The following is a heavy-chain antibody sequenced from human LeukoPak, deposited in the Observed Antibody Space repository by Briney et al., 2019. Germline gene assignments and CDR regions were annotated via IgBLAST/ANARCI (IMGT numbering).Heavy chain of an antibody. CDR2: IYSGGST. Sequence: HPGGSLRLSCAASGFTVSSNYMSWVRQAPGKGLEWVSVIYSGGSTYYADSVKGRFTISRDNSKNTLYLQMNSLRAEDTAVYYCARGLKQWPYYYFDYWGQGTLVTVSS. J-gene: IGHJ4*02. D-gene: IGHD6-19*01. CDR3: ARGLKQWPYYYFDY. V-gene: IGHV3-53*01. CDR1: GFTVSSNY.